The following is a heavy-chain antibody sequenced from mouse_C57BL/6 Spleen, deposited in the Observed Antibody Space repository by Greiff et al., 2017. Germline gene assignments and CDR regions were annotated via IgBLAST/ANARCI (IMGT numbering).Heavy chain of an antibody. Sequence: EVKLQESGPGLVKPSQSLSLTCSVTGYSITSGYYWNWIRQFPGNKLEWMGYISYDGSNNYNPSLKNRISITRDTSKNQFFLKFNSVTTEDTATYCCARIYDGFAWFAYWGQGTLVTVSA. J-gene: IGHJ3*01. V-gene: IGHV3-6*01. CDR3: ARIYDGFAWFAY. CDR2: ISYDGSN. CDR1: GYSITSGYY. D-gene: IGHD2-3*01.